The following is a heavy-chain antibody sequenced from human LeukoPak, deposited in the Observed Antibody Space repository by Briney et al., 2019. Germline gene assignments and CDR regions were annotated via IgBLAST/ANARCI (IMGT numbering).Heavy chain of an antibody. V-gene: IGHV4-4*07. CDR1: GDSISSYY. D-gene: IGHD3-22*01. J-gene: IGHJ4*02. CDR3: ARDQGSGWYYFDY. CDR2: IYTSGST. Sequence: PSETLSLTCTVSGDSISSYYWSWIRQPAGKGLEWIGRIYTSGSTKYNPSLKSRVTMSVDTSKNHFSLKLRSVTAADTAVYYCARDQGSGWYYFDYWGQGSLVTVSS.